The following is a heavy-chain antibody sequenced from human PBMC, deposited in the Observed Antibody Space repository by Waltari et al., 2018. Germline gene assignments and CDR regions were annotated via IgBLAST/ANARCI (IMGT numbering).Heavy chain of an antibody. Sequence: QVQLQQWGAGLLKPSETLSLTCAVYGGSFRGYYWSWIRQPPGKGLEWIGEINHSGSTNYNPSLKSRVTISVDTSKNQFSLKLSSVTAADTAVYYCARVRSGYYTSRWGNYFDYWGQGTLVTVSS. CDR1: GGSFRGYY. D-gene: IGHD3-3*01. J-gene: IGHJ4*02. CDR3: ARVRSGYYTSRWGNYFDY. V-gene: IGHV4-34*01. CDR2: INHSGST.